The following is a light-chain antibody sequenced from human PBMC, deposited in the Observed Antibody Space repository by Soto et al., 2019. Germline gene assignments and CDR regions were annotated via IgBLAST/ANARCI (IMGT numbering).Light chain of an antibody. Sequence: QSALTQPPSASGSPGQSVTISCTGTSSDVGGYNYVSWYQQHPGKAPKLIIFEVSKRPSGVPDRFSGSKSGNTASLTVSGLQAEDEADYYCSSYAGSILGVFGGGTKVTVL. CDR2: EVS. CDR3: SSYAGSILGV. CDR1: SSDVGGYNY. V-gene: IGLV2-8*01. J-gene: IGLJ2*01.